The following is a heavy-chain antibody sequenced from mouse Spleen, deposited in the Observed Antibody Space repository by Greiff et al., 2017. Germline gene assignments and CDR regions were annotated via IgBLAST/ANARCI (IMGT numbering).Heavy chain of an antibody. Sequence: QVQLQQSGPGLVQPSQSLSITCTVSGFSLTSYGVHWVRQSPGKGLEWLGVIWSGGSTDYNAAFISRLSISKDNSKSQVFFKMNSLQADDTAIYYCASSNWEYFDVWGAGTTVTVSS. V-gene: IGHV2-2*01. CDR2: IWSGGST. D-gene: IGHD4-1*01. CDR3: ASSNWEYFDV. CDR1: GFSLTSYG. J-gene: IGHJ1*01.